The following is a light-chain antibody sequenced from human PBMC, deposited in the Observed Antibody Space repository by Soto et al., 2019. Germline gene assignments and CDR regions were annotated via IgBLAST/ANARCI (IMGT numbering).Light chain of an antibody. V-gene: IGKV1-5*03. CDR3: QHYNSYSEA. CDR1: QTISSW. CDR2: KAS. J-gene: IGKJ1*01. Sequence: DIHTTQSPSTLSVSVGAMVTITFRASQTISSWLAWYQQKPGKAPKLLIYKASTLKSGVPSRFSGSGSGTEFTLTISSLQPDDFATYYCQHYNSYSEAFGQGTKVDIK.